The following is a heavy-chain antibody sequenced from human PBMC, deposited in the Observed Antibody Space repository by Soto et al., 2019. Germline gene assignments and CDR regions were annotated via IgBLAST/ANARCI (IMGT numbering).Heavy chain of an antibody. CDR3: ARCYCSVGSCYTCWHFDL. J-gene: IGHJ2*01. D-gene: IGHD2-15*01. CDR2: IGPYNGNT. V-gene: IGHV1-18*01. Sequence: QVQLVQSGAEVKKPGASVKVSCKASGYTVNNYGISWVRQAPGQGLEWMGWIGPYNGNTDHAQNFPGRVTMTPDTSTNTAYLELWSLRSDDTALYYCARCYCSVGSCYTCWHFDLWGRGTLVTVSS. CDR1: GYTVNNYG.